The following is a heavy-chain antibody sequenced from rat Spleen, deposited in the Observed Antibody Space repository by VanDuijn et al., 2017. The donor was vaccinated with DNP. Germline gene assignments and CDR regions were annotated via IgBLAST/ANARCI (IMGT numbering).Heavy chain of an antibody. Sequence: EVQLVETGGGLVQPGRSLKLSCVASGFTFSSYWMYWIRQAPGKGLEWVASITSDGGSTYYPDSVKGRFTISRDNAENTVYLQMNSLRSEDTATYYCAYYNYYGTYWGQGVMVTVSS. CDR1: GFTFSSYW. D-gene: IGHD1-10*01. V-gene: IGHV5-58*01. CDR2: ITSDGGST. J-gene: IGHJ2*01. CDR3: AYYNYYGTY.